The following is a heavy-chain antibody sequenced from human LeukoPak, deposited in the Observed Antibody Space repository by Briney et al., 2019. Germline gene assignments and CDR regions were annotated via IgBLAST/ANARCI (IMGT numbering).Heavy chain of an antibody. D-gene: IGHD3-10*01. J-gene: IGHJ4*02. Sequence: GGSLRLSCAASGFTFSSYAMGWVRQAPGKGLEWVSAISGSGGSTYYADSVKGRFTISRDNSKNTLYLQMNSLRAEDTAVYYCAKDLNYGSGSSPIGYWGQGTLVTVSS. CDR3: AKDLNYGSGSSPIGY. CDR1: GFTFSSYA. V-gene: IGHV3-23*01. CDR2: ISGSGGST.